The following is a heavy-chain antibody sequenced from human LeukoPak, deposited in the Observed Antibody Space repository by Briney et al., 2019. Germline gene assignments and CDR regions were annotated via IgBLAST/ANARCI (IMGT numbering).Heavy chain of an antibody. CDR3: ARGAYDSSGYYSY. CDR1: GYTFTSLD. D-gene: IGHD3-22*01. Sequence: RASVKVSCKASGYTFTSLDINWVRQAPGQGLEWMGIINPSGGSTSYAQKFQGRVTMTRDTSTSTVYMELSSLRSEDTAVCYCARGAYDSSGYYSYWGQGTLVTVSS. J-gene: IGHJ4*02. CDR2: INPSGGST. V-gene: IGHV1-46*01.